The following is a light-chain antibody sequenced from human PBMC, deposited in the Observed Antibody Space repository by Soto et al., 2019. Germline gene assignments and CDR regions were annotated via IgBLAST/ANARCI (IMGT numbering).Light chain of an antibody. V-gene: IGLV1-40*01. CDR3: QSYDSSLSIYV. CDR1: SSDIGAGYD. Sequence: QSVLTQPPSVSGAPVQRVTISCTGSSSDIGAGYDAHWYQHLPGTAPKLLIYGNSNRPSGVPDRFSGSKSGTSASLAITGLQAEDEADYYCQSYDSSLSIYVFGSGTKLTVL. J-gene: IGLJ1*01. CDR2: GNS.